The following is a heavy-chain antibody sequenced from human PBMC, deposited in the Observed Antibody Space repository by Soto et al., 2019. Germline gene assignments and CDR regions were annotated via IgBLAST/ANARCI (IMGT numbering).Heavy chain of an antibody. J-gene: IGHJ4*02. D-gene: IGHD4-17*01. CDR1: GFTFSSYA. Sequence: EVQLMESGGHLVQPGGSLRLSCAASGFTFSSYAMSWVRQAPGKGLEWVSGISTTGDATFYANSVKGRFSISRDNSKNTLYLQMSSLRADDTAVYFCAKEIEVTTFFDFWGQGPLVTVSS. CDR2: ISTTGDAT. V-gene: IGHV3-23*01. CDR3: AKEIEVTTFFDF.